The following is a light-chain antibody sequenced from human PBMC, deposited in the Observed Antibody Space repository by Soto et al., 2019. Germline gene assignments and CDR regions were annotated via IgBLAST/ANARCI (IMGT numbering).Light chain of an antibody. CDR3: QQYGSSPRT. CDR2: AAS. J-gene: IGKJ1*01. Sequence: EIVLTQSPGTLSLSPGERATLSCRASPSISRNFLAWYQQKPGQAPRLLIYAASSRIADIPDRFSGSGSGTDFTLTISRLEPEDFAVYHCQQYGSSPRTFGQGTKVEIK. CDR1: PSISRNF. V-gene: IGKV3-20*01.